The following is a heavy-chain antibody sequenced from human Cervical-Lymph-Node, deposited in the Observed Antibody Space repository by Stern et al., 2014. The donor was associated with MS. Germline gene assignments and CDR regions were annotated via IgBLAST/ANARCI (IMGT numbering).Heavy chain of an antibody. V-gene: IGHV3-33*01. CDR1: GFTFSNYG. CDR3: ARPWGMDV. CDR2: IWYDGSSK. Sequence: VQLVQSGGGVLQPGRSLRLSCAASGFTFSNYGMHWVRQAPGKGLEWVAVIWYDGSSKYYADSVKGRFTISRDNSKNTLCLQMNSLRVEDTAVYYCARPWGMDVWGQGTTVTVSS. J-gene: IGHJ6*02.